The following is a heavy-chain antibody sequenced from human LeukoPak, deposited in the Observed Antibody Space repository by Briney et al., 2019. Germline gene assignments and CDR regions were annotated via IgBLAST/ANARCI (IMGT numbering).Heavy chain of an antibody. CDR2: IRYGGST. Sequence: SQTLSLTCTVSGDSTSSGDHYWTWIRQPPGKGLEWIGYIRYGGSTYYNPSLKSRVIISVDMSNNQFSLSLNSLSAADSAVYYCARAAAVTNSWYYFDYWGQGTLVTVSS. CDR1: GDSTSSGDHY. V-gene: IGHV4-30-4*01. CDR3: ARAAAVTNSWYYFDY. D-gene: IGHD2/OR15-2a*01. J-gene: IGHJ4*02.